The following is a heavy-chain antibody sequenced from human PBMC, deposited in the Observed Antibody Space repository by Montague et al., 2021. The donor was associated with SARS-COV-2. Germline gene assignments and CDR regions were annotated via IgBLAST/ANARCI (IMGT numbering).Heavy chain of an antibody. V-gene: IGHV3-48*03. CDR3: ARDGCSGGRCYSSWFDP. CDR1: GFTFSSYE. Sequence: SQSFSLAASGFTFSSYEMNWVRQAPGKGLEWVSYISSSGSTIYYADSVKGRFTISRDNAKNSLYLQMNSLRAEDTAVYYCARDGCSGGRCYSSWFDPWGQGTLVTVSS. D-gene: IGHD2-15*01. CDR2: ISSSGSTI. J-gene: IGHJ5*02.